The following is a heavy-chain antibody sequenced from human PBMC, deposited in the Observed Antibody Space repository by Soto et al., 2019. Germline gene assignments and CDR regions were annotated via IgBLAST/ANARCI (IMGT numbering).Heavy chain of an antibody. CDR1: GYSFTSYG. CDR3: ARVRCSSTSCYFGEDYYNYGLDF. D-gene: IGHD2-2*01. Sequence: ASVKVSCKASGYSFTSYGISWVRQAPGQGLEWMGWISAYNGNTNYEQKLQGRVTMTTDTSTSTAYMELRSLRSDDTAVYYCARVRCSSTSCYFGEDYYNYGLDFWGQGTTVTAP. V-gene: IGHV1-18*04. CDR2: ISAYNGNT. J-gene: IGHJ6*02.